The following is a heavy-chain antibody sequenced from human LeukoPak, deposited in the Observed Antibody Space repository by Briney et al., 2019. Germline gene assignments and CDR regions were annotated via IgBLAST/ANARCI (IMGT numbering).Heavy chain of an antibody. D-gene: IGHD2-21*02. Sequence: SVKVSCKASGGTFSSYAVSWVRQAPGQGLEWMGRIVPIFGTANYAQKFQGRVTITTDESTSTAYMELSSLRSEDTAVYYCARAVTSYYYYMDVWGKGTTVTVSS. CDR3: ARAVTSYYYYMDV. CDR2: IVPIFGTA. J-gene: IGHJ6*03. CDR1: GGTFSSYA. V-gene: IGHV1-69*05.